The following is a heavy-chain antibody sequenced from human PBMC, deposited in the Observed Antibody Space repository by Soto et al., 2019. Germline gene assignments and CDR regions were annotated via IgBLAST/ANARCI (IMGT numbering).Heavy chain of an antibody. Sequence: PSGTLSLTCNVPGRSLSSYFWSWIRPTPGKGLEWIGYIYYSGARRYNPSLKSRVSMSVDMSEHQVSLKLSSETAADAGVYYCAGEVAAAGTNYGMDVWGQGTTVTVSS. CDR2: IYYSGAR. J-gene: IGHJ6*02. V-gene: IGHV4-59*01. CDR1: GRSLSSYF. D-gene: IGHD6-25*01. CDR3: AGEVAAAGTNYGMDV.